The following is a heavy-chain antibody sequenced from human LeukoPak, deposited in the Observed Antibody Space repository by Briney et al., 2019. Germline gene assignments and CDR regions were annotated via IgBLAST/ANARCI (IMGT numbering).Heavy chain of an antibody. CDR1: GGSVSSDNSY. D-gene: IGHD3-10*01. Sequence: PSQTLSLTCTVSGGSVSSDNSYWTWIRQPAGKGLEWIGRIYADGSSTYNPSLKSRVTISVDTSKNQFSLRLTSMTAADTAVYYCARGYYYRRWGQGTLVTVSS. CDR2: IYADGSS. J-gene: IGHJ4*02. CDR3: ARGYYYRR. V-gene: IGHV4-61*02.